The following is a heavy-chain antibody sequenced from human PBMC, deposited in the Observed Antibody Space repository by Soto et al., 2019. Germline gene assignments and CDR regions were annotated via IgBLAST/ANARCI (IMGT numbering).Heavy chain of an antibody. J-gene: IGHJ4*02. CDR2: MYYSGNT. V-gene: IGHV4-59*01. Sequence: SETLSLTCTVSGGSISPNYWSWIRQPPGKGLEWIGYMYYSGNTNYNPSLKSRVTMSVDTSKNQFSLKLSSVTAADTAVYYCARGGWYLDYWGQGTLVTVSS. CDR1: GGSISPNY. CDR3: ARGGWYLDY. D-gene: IGHD6-19*01.